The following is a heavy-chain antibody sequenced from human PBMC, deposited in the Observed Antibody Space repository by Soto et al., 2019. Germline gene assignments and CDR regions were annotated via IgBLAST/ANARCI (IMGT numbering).Heavy chain of an antibody. CDR1: GFIFSEST. CDR3: VKQAHGLDGVAFDY. J-gene: IGHJ4*02. D-gene: IGHD2-15*01. V-gene: IGHV3-64D*06. Sequence: GGSLRLSCSASGFIFSESTIYWVRQVPGKGLEAISAVSTSGRSTYYADSVKDRFTISRDNSKNTLFLQMGSLRPEDTAIYYCVKQAHGLDGVAFDYWGQGTQVTVPS. CDR2: VSTSGRST.